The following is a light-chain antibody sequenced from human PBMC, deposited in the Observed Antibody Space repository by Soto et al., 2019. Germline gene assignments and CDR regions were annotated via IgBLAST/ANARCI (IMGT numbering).Light chain of an antibody. CDR2: YDS. Sequence: SSELTQPPSVSVAPGKTARITCGGNNIGSKSVHWYQQKPCQAPVLVIYYDSDRPSGIPERFSGSNSGNTATLTISRVEAGDEADYYCQVWDSSSDHYVFGTGTKVTVL. V-gene: IGLV3-21*04. J-gene: IGLJ1*01. CDR3: QVWDSSSDHYV. CDR1: NIGSKS.